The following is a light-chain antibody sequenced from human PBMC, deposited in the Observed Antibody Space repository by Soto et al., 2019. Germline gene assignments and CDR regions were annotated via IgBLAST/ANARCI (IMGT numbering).Light chain of an antibody. CDR3: QQYKSYWT. CDR2: KAS. Sequence: DIQMTQSPSTLSASVGDRVTITCRASQSISSYLAWYQQKPGKAPKILIYKASSLESGAPSRFSGSGSGTEFTLTISSLQPDDFATYFCQQYKSYWTFGQGTKVDIK. CDR1: QSISSY. J-gene: IGKJ1*01. V-gene: IGKV1-5*03.